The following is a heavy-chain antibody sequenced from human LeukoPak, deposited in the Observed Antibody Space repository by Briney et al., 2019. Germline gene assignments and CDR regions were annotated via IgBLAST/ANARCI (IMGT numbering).Heavy chain of an antibody. CDR2: ISHSGTT. Sequence: PSETLSLTCGVSGGPIDITNYWSWVRQAPGKGLEWIGEISHSGTTNYNPSLRSRVTMFLDRANNQFSLSLTSVTAADSAVYYCTRENRPFCPFAYWGQGVLVTVSS. CDR1: GGPIDITNY. CDR3: TRENRPFCPFAY. J-gene: IGHJ4*02. D-gene: IGHD2/OR15-2a*01. V-gene: IGHV4-4*02.